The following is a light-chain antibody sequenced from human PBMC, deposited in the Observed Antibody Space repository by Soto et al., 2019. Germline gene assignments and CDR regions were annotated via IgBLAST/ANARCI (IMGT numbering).Light chain of an antibody. CDR2: DVY. CDR3: CSYARSNTFYV. CDR1: SSNVGGYNY. J-gene: IGLJ1*01. V-gene: IGLV2-11*01. Sequence: QSALTQPRSVSGSPGQSVTISCTGTSSNVGGYNYVSWYQHHPGKAPKLVIYDVYNRPSGVPDRFSGSKSDNTASLAISGLQAEDEADYYCCSYARSNTFYVFGTGTKVTVL.